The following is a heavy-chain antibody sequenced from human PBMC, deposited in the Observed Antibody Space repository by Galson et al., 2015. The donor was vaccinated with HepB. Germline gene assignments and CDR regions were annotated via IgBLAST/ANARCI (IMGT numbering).Heavy chain of an antibody. CDR1: GFNSNNHW. Sequence: SLRLSCAASGFNSNNHWMHWVRQVPGRGLVWVSFINTDGSRTHYADSVRGRFTISRDNAKNTLYLQMNSLRVEDTAVYYCAKDLTWGASDYWGQGALVTVSS. D-gene: IGHD1-26*01. CDR2: INTDGSRT. V-gene: IGHV3-74*01. J-gene: IGHJ4*02. CDR3: AKDLTWGASDY.